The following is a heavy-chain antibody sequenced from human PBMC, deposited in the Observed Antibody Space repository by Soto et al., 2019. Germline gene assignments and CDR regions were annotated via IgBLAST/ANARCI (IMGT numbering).Heavy chain of an antibody. CDR2: IIPIFGTA. Sequence: GASVKVSCKASGGTFSSYAISWVRQAPGQGLEWMGGIIPIFGTANYAQKFQGRVTITADESTSTAYMELSSLRSEDTAVYYCARGFLAAADYYGMDVWGQGTTVTVSS. V-gene: IGHV1-69*13. J-gene: IGHJ6*02. CDR1: GGTFSSYA. D-gene: IGHD6-13*01. CDR3: ARGFLAAADYYGMDV.